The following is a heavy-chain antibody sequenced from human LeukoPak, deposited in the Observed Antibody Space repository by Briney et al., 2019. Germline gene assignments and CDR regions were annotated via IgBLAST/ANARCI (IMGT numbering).Heavy chain of an antibody. Sequence: ASVKVSCKASGYTFTGYYMHWVRQAPGQGLEWMGWINPNSGGTNYAQKFQGRVTMTRDTSISTAYMELSRLRSDDTAVYYCARVGGYCSGASCSALHYWGQGTLVTVSS. CDR2: INPNSGGT. J-gene: IGHJ4*02. D-gene: IGHD2-15*01. CDR1: GYTFTGYY. V-gene: IGHV1-2*02. CDR3: ARVGGYCSGASCSALHY.